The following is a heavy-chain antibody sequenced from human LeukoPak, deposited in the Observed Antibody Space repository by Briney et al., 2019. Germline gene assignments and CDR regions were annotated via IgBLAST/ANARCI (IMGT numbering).Heavy chain of an antibody. D-gene: IGHD7-27*01. CDR2: IIPIFGTA. V-gene: IGHV1-69*06. CDR1: GGTFSSYA. J-gene: IGHJ4*02. CDR3: ARGPHWDPHFDY. Sequence: GASVKVSCKASGGTFSSYAISWVRQAPGQGLEWMGGIIPIFGTANYAQKFQGRVMITADKSTSTAYMELSSLRSEDTAVYYCARGPHWDPHFDYWGQGTLVTVSS.